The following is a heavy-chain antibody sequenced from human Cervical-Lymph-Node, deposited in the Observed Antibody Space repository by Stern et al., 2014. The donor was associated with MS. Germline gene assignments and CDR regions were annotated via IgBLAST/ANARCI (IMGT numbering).Heavy chain of an antibody. V-gene: IGHV3-11*01. CDR2: ISNSGSII. CDR1: GFTFNDLY. CDR3: STLVGY. J-gene: IGHJ4*02. Sequence: VQLVESGGGLVQPGGSLRLSCSASGFTFNDLYINWIRQAPGKGLEWVSYISNSGSIIHYADSVKGRFAISRDKNNKSFYLQMDSLRAEDTAVYYCSTLVGYWGQGTLVTVSS.